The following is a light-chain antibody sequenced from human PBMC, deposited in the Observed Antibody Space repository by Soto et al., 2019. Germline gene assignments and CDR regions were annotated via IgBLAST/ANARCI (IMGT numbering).Light chain of an antibody. CDR1: NSNIGRST. V-gene: IGLV1-44*01. Sequence: QSVLTQPPSASGTPGQRVTISCSGSNSNIGRSTVNWYQQLPGTAPKLLIYTNTARPSGVPDRFSGSRSGTSASLAITGLQADDEAYYYCASWDERLNGYMVFGGGTKLTVL. CDR2: TNT. CDR3: ASWDERLNGYMV. J-gene: IGLJ2*01.